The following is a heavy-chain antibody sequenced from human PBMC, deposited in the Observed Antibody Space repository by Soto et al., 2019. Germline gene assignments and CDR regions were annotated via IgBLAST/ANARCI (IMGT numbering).Heavy chain of an antibody. D-gene: IGHD3-9*01. CDR2: IYYSGST. V-gene: IGHV4-39*01. J-gene: IGHJ6*02. CDR3: ARCPTAMVTRYFDWLLPLLGVDV. Sequence: PSETLSPTCNVSGGSISSSSYYWGWIRQPPGKGLEWIGSIYYSGSTYYNPSLKSRVTISVDTSKNQFSLKLSSVTAADTAVYYCARCPTAMVTRYFDWLLPLLGVDVWGQGTTVTVSS. CDR1: GGSISSSSYY.